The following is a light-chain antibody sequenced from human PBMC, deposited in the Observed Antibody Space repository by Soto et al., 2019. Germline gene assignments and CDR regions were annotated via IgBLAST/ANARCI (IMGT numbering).Light chain of an antibody. V-gene: IGKV3-20*01. CDR3: QQYGSSPYT. CDR1: QSVSSSY. CDR2: GAS. J-gene: IGKJ2*01. Sequence: LXPGERATLSCRASQSVSSSYLAWYQQKPGQAPRLLIYGASSRATGIPDRFSGSGSGTDFTLTISRLEPEDFAVYYCQQYGSSPYTFGQGTKLEIK.